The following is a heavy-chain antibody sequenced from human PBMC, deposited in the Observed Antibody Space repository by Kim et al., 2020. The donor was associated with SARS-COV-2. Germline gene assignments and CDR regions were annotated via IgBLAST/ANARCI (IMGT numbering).Heavy chain of an antibody. Sequence: ASVKVSCKASGYTFTSYAMHWVRQAPGQRLEWMGWINAGNGNTKYSQKFQGRVTITRDTSASTAYMELSSLRSEDTAVYYCARDQVPAAPGTPPDYYYYGMDVWGQGTTVTVSS. V-gene: IGHV1-3*01. J-gene: IGHJ6*02. CDR3: ARDQVPAAPGTPPDYYYYGMDV. D-gene: IGHD2-2*01. CDR2: INAGNGNT. CDR1: GYTFTSYA.